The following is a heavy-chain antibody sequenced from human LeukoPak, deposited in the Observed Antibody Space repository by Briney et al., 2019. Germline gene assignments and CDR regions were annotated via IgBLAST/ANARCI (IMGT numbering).Heavy chain of an antibody. CDR3: ARGLRGATLKSGSHYFDY. D-gene: IGHD1-26*01. CDR2: ISSSSSYI. CDR1: GFTFSSYS. V-gene: IGHV3-21*01. J-gene: IGHJ4*02. Sequence: PGGSLRLSCAASGFTFSSYSTNWVRQAPGKGLEWVSSISSSSSYIYYADSVKGRFTISRDNAKNSLYLQMNSLRAEDTAVYYCARGLRGATLKSGSHYFDYWGQGTLVTVSS.